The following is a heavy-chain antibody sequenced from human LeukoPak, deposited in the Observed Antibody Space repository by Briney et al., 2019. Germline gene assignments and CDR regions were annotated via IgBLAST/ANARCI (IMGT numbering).Heavy chain of an antibody. CDR3: ARDEGYGSGGSCYSYYYGMDV. Sequence: GASVKGSCKASGYAFTGYYMHWVRQAPGQGLEWMGWINPNSGGTNYAQKFQRRVTMTRDTSISTAYMELSRLRSDVTAVYYRARDEGYGSGGSCYSYYYGMDVWGQGTTVTVSS. CDR2: INPNSGGT. D-gene: IGHD2-15*01. CDR1: GYAFTGYY. V-gene: IGHV1-2*02. J-gene: IGHJ6*02.